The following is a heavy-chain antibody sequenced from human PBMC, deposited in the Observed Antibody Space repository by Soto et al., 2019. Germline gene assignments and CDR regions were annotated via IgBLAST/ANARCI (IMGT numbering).Heavy chain of an antibody. D-gene: IGHD3-3*01. CDR1: GFTFSSYG. Sequence: GGSLRLSCAASGFTFSSYGMHWVRQAPGKGLEWVAVIWYDGSNKYYADSVKGRFTISRDNSKNTLYLQMNSLRAEDTAVYSCARDYPSPYHDFRRGYPDYWGQGILVTVSS. CDR2: IWYDGSNK. J-gene: IGHJ4*02. CDR3: ARDYPSPYHDFRRGYPDY. V-gene: IGHV3-33*01.